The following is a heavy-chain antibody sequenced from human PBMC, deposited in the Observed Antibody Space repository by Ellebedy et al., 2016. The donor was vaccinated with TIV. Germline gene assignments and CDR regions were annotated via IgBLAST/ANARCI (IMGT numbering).Heavy chain of an antibody. V-gene: IGHV1-2*04. CDR2: INPNSGGP. CDR3: ARERSSSWYGKRYYDMDV. CDR1: GYTFTGYY. J-gene: IGHJ6*02. D-gene: IGHD6-13*01. Sequence: AASVKVSCMASGYTFTGYYMHWARQAPGQGLEWMGWINPNSGGPNYAQKFQGWVTMTRDTSISTAYMELSRLRSDDTAVFYCARERSSSWYGKRYYDMDVWGQGTTVTVSS.